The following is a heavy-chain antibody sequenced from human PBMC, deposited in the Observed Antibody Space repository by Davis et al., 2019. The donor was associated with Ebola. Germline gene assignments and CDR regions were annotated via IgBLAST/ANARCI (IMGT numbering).Heavy chain of an antibody. CDR1: GFTFSSYA. D-gene: IGHD3-16*01. CDR2: ISGSGGST. Sequence: PGGSLRLSCAASGFTFSSYAMSWVRQAPGKGLEWVSAISGSGGSTYYADSVKGRFTISRDNSKNTLYLQMNSLRDEDTAVYYCASLGGVTVDYWGQGTLVTVSS. CDR3: ASLGGVTVDY. V-gene: IGHV3-23*01. J-gene: IGHJ4*02.